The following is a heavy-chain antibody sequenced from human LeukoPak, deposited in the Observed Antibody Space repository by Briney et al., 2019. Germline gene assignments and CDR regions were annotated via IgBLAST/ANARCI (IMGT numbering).Heavy chain of an antibody. D-gene: IGHD6-13*01. Sequence: PSETLSLTCTVSGGSISSYYWSWIRQPPGKGLEWIGYIYYSGSTNYNPSLKSRVTISVDTSKNQFSLKLSSVTAADTAVYYCARERFDLEKAAGTVFDYWGQGTLVTVSS. CDR1: GGSISSYY. CDR2: IYYSGST. J-gene: IGHJ4*02. CDR3: ARERFDLEKAAGTVFDY. V-gene: IGHV4-59*01.